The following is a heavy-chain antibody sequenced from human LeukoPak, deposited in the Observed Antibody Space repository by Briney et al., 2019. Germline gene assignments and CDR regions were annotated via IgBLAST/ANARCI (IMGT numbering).Heavy chain of an antibody. D-gene: IGHD1-26*01. CDR3: ASGSYYSAFDI. V-gene: IGHV4-4*07. Sequence: PSETLSHTCTVSGGSISSYYWSWIRQPAGKGLEWIGRIYTSGSTNYNPSLKSRVTMSVDTSKNQFSLKLSSVTAADTAVYYCASGSYYSAFDIWGQGTMVTVSS. J-gene: IGHJ3*02. CDR1: GGSISSYY. CDR2: IYTSGST.